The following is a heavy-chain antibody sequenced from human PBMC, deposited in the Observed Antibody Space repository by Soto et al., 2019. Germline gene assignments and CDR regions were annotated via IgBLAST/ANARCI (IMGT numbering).Heavy chain of an antibody. D-gene: IGHD6-13*01. CDR2: IKSKDDGGTT. CDR1: GFAFPNAW. J-gene: IGHJ5*02. V-gene: IGHV3-15*07. Sequence: EVQLVESGGGLVKPGGSVRLSCAASGFAFPNAWMNWVRQAPGTGLKWVGRIKSKDDGGTTDYAAPVKGRFIISRDDSTNTLYLQMNSLKTEDTALYFCTTDLGHGGAAVPVGWFDPRGQGALVTVSS. CDR3: TTDLGHGGAAVPVGWFDP.